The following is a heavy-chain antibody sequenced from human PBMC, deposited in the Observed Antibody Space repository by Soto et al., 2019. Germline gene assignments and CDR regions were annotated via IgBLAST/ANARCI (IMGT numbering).Heavy chain of an antibody. CDR2: IYYSGST. CDR1: GGSIRSVGYY. Sequence: QVQLQESGPGLVKPSQTLSLTCTVSGGSIRSVGYYWSWIRQHPGKGLEWIGYIYYSGSTYYNPYLKSRVTISVDTSKNQFSLKLSSVTAADTAVYYCALLAAAGTFFDYWGQGTLVTVSS. V-gene: IGHV4-31*03. J-gene: IGHJ4*02. CDR3: ALLAAAGTFFDY. D-gene: IGHD6-13*01.